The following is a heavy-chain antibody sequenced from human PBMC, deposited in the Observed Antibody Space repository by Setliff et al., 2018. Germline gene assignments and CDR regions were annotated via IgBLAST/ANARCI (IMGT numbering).Heavy chain of an antibody. CDR2: ISSSGSTI. D-gene: IGHD3-3*01. Sequence: GGSLRLSCAASGFTFSSYEMNWVRQAPGKGLEWVSYISSSGSTIYYADSVKGRFTISRDNSKNTLYLQMNSLRAEDTAVYYCARDAPGEYDFWSGYSRRPWFDPWGQGTLVTVSS. CDR1: GFTFSSYE. V-gene: IGHV3-48*03. J-gene: IGHJ5*02. CDR3: ARDAPGEYDFWSGYSRRPWFDP.